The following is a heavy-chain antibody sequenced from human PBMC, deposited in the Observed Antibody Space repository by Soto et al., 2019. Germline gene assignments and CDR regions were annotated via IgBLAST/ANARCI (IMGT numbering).Heavy chain of an antibody. Sequence: GASVKVSCKASGYSFPTHAMIWVRHAPGQRPEWMGWINTGNGNTRYSPKFQGRVNITRDTSASTAYMELSSLKSEDTAVYYCARGEQLYHYYYGMDVWGQGSTVTVSS. CDR1: GYSFPTHA. CDR2: INTGNGNT. V-gene: IGHV1-3*04. J-gene: IGHJ6*02. CDR3: ARGEQLYHYYYGMDV.